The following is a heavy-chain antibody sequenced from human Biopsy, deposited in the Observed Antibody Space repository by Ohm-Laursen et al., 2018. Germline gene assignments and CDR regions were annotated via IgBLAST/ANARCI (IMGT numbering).Heavy chain of an antibody. J-gene: IGHJ4*02. V-gene: IGHV4-39*01. CDR3: ARQVDFWSGYVDY. CDR1: GGSISSYY. D-gene: IGHD3-3*01. Sequence: SETLSLTCTVSGGSISSYYWAWLRQPPGKGLEWIGSIYNTETTFYNPSLKSRVTISVDTSSNQFSLKLRSVTAADTAVYYCARQVDFWSGYVDYWGQGTLVAVSS. CDR2: IYNTETT.